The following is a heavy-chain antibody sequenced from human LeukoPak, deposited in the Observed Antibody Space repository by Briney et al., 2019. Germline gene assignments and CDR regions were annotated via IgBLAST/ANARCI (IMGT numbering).Heavy chain of an antibody. CDR2: ISSSGDTI. V-gene: IGHV3-48*03. Sequence: GGSLRLSCAASGFTFSNYEMNWVRQAPGKGLEWVSYISSSGDTIYYADSVKGRFTISRDNAKNSLHLQMNSLRAEDTAVYYCARVLPYFDYWGQGTLVTVSS. CDR3: ARVLPYFDY. J-gene: IGHJ4*02. CDR1: GFTFSNYE.